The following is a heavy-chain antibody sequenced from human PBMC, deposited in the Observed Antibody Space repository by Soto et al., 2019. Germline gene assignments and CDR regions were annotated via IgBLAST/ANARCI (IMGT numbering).Heavy chain of an antibody. V-gene: IGHV3-74*01. CDR1: SSYW. CDR3: ARGGSLNWYFDL. D-gene: IGHD1-26*01. J-gene: IGHJ2*01. Sequence: SSYWMHWVRQVPGKGLVWVSRINSDGSSTSYADSVKGRFTISRDNAKNTLYLQMNSLRAEDTAVYYCARGGSLNWYFDLWGRGTLVTVSS. CDR2: INSDGSST.